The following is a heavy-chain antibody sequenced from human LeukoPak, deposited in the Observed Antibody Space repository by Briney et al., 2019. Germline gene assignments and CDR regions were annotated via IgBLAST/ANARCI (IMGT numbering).Heavy chain of an antibody. J-gene: IGHJ5*02. Sequence: ASVKVSCKASGYTFTSYYMHWVRQAPGQGLEWMGIINPSGGSTSYAQKFQGRVTMTRDMSTSTVYMELSSLRSEDTDVYYCARAREAAAGTGANWFDPWGQGTLVTVSS. D-gene: IGHD6-13*01. CDR1: GYTFTSYY. V-gene: IGHV1-46*01. CDR2: INPSGGST. CDR3: ARAREAAAGTGANWFDP.